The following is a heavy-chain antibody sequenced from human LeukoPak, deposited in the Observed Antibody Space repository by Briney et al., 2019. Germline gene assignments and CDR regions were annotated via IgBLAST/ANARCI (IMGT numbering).Heavy chain of an antibody. CDR1: GFTFSSYA. D-gene: IGHD4-17*01. J-gene: IGHJ5*02. CDR3: ARDPFLTTVTNWFDP. Sequence: RGGSLRLSCAASGFTFSSYAMHWVRQAPGKGLEWVAVISYDGSNKYYADSVKGRFTISRDNSKNTLYLQMNSLRAEDTAVYYCARDPFLTTVTNWFDPWGQGTLVTVSS. CDR2: ISYDGSNK. V-gene: IGHV3-30-3*01.